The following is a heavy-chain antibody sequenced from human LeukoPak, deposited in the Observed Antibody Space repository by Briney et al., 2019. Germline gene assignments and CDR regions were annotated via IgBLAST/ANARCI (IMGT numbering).Heavy chain of an antibody. Sequence: SETLSLTCTVSGGSISSSYWSWIRQSPGTGLEWIGYFYDSVSTKYNPSLKRRVTISTDTSKNQLSLKLKSVTAADTAVYYCARHGAFFTRGFCSSANCYVDGLHTWGQGIMVSVST. CDR3: ARHGAFFTRGFCSSANCYVDGLHT. V-gene: IGHV4-59*08. CDR1: GGSISSSY. CDR2: FYDSVST. D-gene: IGHD2-2*01. J-gene: IGHJ3*01.